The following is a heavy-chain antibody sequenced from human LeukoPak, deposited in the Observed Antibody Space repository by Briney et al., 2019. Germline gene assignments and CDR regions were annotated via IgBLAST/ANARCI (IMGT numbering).Heavy chain of an antibody. V-gene: IGHV4-34*01. CDR1: GGSFSGYY. D-gene: IGHD3-22*01. J-gene: IGHJ4*02. CDR3: ARKQKYYYDSSGYFDY. CDR2: INHSGST. Sequence: SETLSLTCAVYGGSFSGYYWSWIRQPPGKGLEWIGEINHSGSTNYNPSLKSRVTISVDTSKNQFSLKLSSVTAADTAVYYCARKQKYYYDSSGYFDYWGQGTLVTVSS.